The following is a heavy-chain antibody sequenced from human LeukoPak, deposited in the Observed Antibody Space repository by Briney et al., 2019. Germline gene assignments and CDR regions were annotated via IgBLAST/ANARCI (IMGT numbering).Heavy chain of an antibody. CDR3: TVVIIGWGDAFDI. Sequence: GGSLRLSCAASGFTFRGSAIHWVRKASGKGLEWVGRIRSKANNYATAYAASVKGRFTISRDDSKNTAYLQMNSLKTEDTAVYFCTVVIIGWGDAFDIWGQGTMVTVSS. D-gene: IGHD3-22*01. CDR2: IRSKANNYAT. V-gene: IGHV3-73*01. CDR1: GFTFRGSA. J-gene: IGHJ3*02.